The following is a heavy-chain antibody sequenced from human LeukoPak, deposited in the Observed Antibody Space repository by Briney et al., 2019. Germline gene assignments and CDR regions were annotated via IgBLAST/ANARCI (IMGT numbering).Heavy chain of an antibody. CDR1: GGSISSYY. CDR3: ARDMWELLPSPYYYYYYMDV. Sequence: SETLSLTCTVSGGSISSYYWSWIRQPAGKGLEWIGRIYTSGSTNYNPSLKSRVTMSVDTSMNQFSLKLSSVTAGDTAVYYCARDMWELLPSPYYYYYYMDVWGKGTTVTVSS. D-gene: IGHD1-26*01. J-gene: IGHJ6*03. CDR2: IYTSGST. V-gene: IGHV4-4*07.